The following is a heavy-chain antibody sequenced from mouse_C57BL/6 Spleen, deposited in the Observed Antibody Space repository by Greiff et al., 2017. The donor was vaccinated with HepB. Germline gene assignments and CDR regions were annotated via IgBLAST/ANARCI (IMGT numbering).Heavy chain of an antibody. CDR1: GYSITSGYY. CDR3: AREVTTGYYYAMDY. Sequence: EVNLQESGPGLVKPSQSLSLTCSVTGYSITSGYYWNWIRQFPGNKLEWMGYISYDGSNNYNPSLKNRISITRDTSKNQFFLKLNSVTTEDTATYYCAREVTTGYYYAMDYWGQGTSVTVSS. CDR2: ISYDGSN. J-gene: IGHJ4*01. V-gene: IGHV3-6*01. D-gene: IGHD2-2*01.